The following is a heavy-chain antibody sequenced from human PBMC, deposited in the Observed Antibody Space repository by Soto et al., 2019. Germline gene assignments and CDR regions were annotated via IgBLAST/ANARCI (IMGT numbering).Heavy chain of an antibody. J-gene: IGHJ4*02. CDR2: TYHRGST. Sequence: ETLSLTCSVSGVSISSYFWSWIRQAPGRGLEWIGYTYHRGSTNYSPSLKSRVAISLDTSENQFSLKVNSVTAADTAVYYCARIGGYHGPLDYWGQGTPVTVSS. D-gene: IGHD6-25*01. CDR1: GVSISSYF. V-gene: IGHV4-59*01. CDR3: ARIGGYHGPLDY.